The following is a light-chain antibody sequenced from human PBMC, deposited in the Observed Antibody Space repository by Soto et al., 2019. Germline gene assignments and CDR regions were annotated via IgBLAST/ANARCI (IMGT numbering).Light chain of an antibody. CDR3: SSYTSSSTLVV. CDR1: SSDVGGYNY. V-gene: IGLV2-14*01. J-gene: IGLJ2*01. CDR2: EVS. Sequence: QSALTQPASVSGSPERSITISCTGTSSDVGGYNYVSWYQQHPGKAPKLMIYEVSNRPSGVSNRFSGSKSGNTASLTISGLQAEDEADYYCSSYTSSSTLVVFGGGTQLTVL.